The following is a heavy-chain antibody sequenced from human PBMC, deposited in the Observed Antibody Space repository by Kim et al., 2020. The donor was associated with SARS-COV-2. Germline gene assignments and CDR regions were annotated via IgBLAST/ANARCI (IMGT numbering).Heavy chain of an antibody. CDR2: IYHSGST. Sequence: SETLSLTCAVSGGSISSSNWWSWVRQPPGKGLWLIGAIYHSGSTNYNPSLKSRVTISVDKSKNQFSLKLSSVTAADTAVYYCAGRRGEYSSIHPYKYFQHWGQGTLVTVSS. CDR3: AGRRGEYSSIHPYKYFQH. CDR1: GGSISSSNW. D-gene: IGHD6-13*01. J-gene: IGHJ1*01. V-gene: IGHV4-4*02.